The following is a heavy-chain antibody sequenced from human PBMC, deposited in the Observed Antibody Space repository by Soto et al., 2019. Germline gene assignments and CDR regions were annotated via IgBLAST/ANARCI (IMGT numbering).Heavy chain of an antibody. Sequence: VQLVQSGAEVKKPGSSVKASCKASGGTFSSYTISWVRQAPGQGLEWMGRIIPILGIANYAQKFQGRVTITADKSTSTAYMELSSLRSEDTAVYYCARDLVVAATFRDYYFDYWGQGTLVTVSS. J-gene: IGHJ4*02. CDR1: GGTFSSYT. V-gene: IGHV1-69*08. CDR2: IIPILGIA. CDR3: ARDLVVAATFRDYYFDY. D-gene: IGHD2-15*01.